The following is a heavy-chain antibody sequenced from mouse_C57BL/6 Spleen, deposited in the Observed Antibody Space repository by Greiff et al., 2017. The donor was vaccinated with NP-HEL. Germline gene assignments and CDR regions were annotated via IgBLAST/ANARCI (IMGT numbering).Heavy chain of an antibody. Sequence: QVQLKESGAELVRPGSSVKISCKASGYAFSNYWMNWVKQRPGQGLEWIGQIYPGDGDTNYNGKFKGKATLTADESSNTAYMQLSSLTSEDSAVYFCARARGYDPYFDYWGQGTTLTVSS. CDR2: IYPGDGDT. CDR1: GYAFSNYW. D-gene: IGHD2-2*01. J-gene: IGHJ2*01. CDR3: ARARGYDPYFDY. V-gene: IGHV1-80*01.